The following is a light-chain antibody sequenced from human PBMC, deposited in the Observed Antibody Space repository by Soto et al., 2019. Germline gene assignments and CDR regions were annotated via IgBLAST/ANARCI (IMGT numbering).Light chain of an antibody. Sequence: EIVLKQSPDPLSLSPGERATLSCRASQSVMNDYLAWYQQKPGQPPRLLIYAASSRATGIPDRFSGSGSGTDFTLTISRLEPEDFAVYYCQQYGSSPRTFGGGTKVDI. CDR2: AAS. CDR3: QQYGSSPRT. CDR1: QSVMNDY. J-gene: IGKJ4*01. V-gene: IGKV3-20*01.